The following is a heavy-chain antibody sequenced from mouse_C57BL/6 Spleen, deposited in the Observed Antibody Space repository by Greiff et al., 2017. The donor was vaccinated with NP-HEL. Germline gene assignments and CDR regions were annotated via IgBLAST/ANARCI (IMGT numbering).Heavy chain of an antibody. CDR1: GYSITSGYY. CDR2: ISYDGSN. V-gene: IGHV3-6*01. CDR3: ARDRSFREAMDY. Sequence: DVHLVESGPGLVKPSQSLSLTCSVTGYSITSGYYWNWIRQFPGNKLEWMGYISYDGSNNYNPSLKNRISITRDTSKNQFFLKLNSVTTEDTATYYCARDRSFREAMDYWGQGTSVTVSS. J-gene: IGHJ4*01.